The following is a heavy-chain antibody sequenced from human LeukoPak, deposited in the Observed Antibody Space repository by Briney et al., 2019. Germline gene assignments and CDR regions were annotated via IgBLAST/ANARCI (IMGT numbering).Heavy chain of an antibody. J-gene: IGHJ4*02. CDR2: FDPEDGET. CDR3: ASTTKGRHYFDY. V-gene: IGHV1-24*01. Sequence: GASVKVSCKVSGYTLTELSMHWVRQAPGKGLEWMGGFDPEDGETIYAQKFQGRVTMTEDTSTDAAYMELSSLRSEDTAVYYCASTTKGRHYFDYWGQGTLVTVSS. D-gene: IGHD1-1*01. CDR1: GYTLTELS.